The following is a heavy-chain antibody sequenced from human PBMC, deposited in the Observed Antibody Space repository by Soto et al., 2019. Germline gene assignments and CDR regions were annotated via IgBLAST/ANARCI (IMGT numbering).Heavy chain of an antibody. CDR3: AKLDVLRFLEWPPYY. CDR2: IWYDGSNK. J-gene: IGHJ4*02. Sequence: PGGSLRLSCAASGFTFSSYGMHWVRQAPGKGLEWVAVIWYDGSNKYYADSVKGRFTISRDNSKNTLYLQMNSLRAEDTAVYYCAKLDVLRFLEWPPYYWGQGTLVTVSA. V-gene: IGHV3-33*06. D-gene: IGHD3-3*01. CDR1: GFTFSSYG.